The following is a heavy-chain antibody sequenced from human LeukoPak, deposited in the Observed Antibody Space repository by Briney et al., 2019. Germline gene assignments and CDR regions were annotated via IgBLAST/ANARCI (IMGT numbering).Heavy chain of an antibody. CDR1: GGSMNGYF. V-gene: IGHV4-59*01. CDR2: MYYSGSA. CDR3: ARALQGSSWSAWFDS. Sequence: SETLSLTCTVSGGSMNGYFWSWIRQSPGKGLEWIAYMYYSGSANYNPSVKSRVTISADTSQSQFSLDLSSVTAADTAVYYCARALQGSSWSAWFDSWGQGTLVTVSS. D-gene: IGHD6-13*01. J-gene: IGHJ5*01.